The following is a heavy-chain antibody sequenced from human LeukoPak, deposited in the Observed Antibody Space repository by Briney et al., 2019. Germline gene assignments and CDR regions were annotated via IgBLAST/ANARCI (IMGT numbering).Heavy chain of an antibody. D-gene: IGHD6-19*01. CDR3: ARADIAVAGGNWYFDL. J-gene: IGHJ2*01. CDR2: INPNSGGT. CDR1: GYTFTGYY. V-gene: IGHV1-2*06. Sequence: GASVKVSCKASGYTFTGYYMHWVRQAPGQGLEWMGRINPNSGGTNYAQKFQGRVTMTRDTSISTAYMELSRLRSEDTAVYYCARADIAVAGGNWYFDLWGRGTLVTVSS.